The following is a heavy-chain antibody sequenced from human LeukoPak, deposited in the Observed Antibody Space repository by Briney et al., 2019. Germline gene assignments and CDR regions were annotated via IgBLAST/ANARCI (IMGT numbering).Heavy chain of an antibody. CDR3: ARDGVTTKRDFDY. Sequence: ASVKVSCKAPGYTFTGYYMHWVRQAPGQGLEWMGWINPNSGGTNYAQKFQGRVTMTRDTSISRAYMELSRLRSDDTAVYYCARDGVTTKRDFDYWGQGTLVTVSS. V-gene: IGHV1-2*02. J-gene: IGHJ4*02. CDR1: GYTFTGYY. CDR2: INPNSGGT. D-gene: IGHD4-17*01.